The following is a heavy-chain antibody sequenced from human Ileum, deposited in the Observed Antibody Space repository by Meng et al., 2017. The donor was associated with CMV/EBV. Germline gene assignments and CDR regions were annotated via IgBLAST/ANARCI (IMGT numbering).Heavy chain of an antibody. Sequence: GGSLRLSCAASGFTFSSYWMHWVRQAPGKGLVWVSRMNSDGSSTSYADSVKGRFTISRDNAKNTLYLQMNSLRAEDTAVYYCARPRGYCSGGSCYHFDYWGQGTLVTVSS. CDR2: MNSDGSST. D-gene: IGHD2-15*01. V-gene: IGHV3-74*01. CDR3: ARPRGYCSGGSCYHFDY. CDR1: GFTFSSYW. J-gene: IGHJ4*02.